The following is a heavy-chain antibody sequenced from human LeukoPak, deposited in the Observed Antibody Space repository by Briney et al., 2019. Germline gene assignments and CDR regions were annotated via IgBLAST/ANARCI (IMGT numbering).Heavy chain of an antibody. CDR2: INPNSGGT. CDR1: GYTFTGYY. J-gene: IGHJ3*02. V-gene: IGHV1-2*02. Sequence: GASVKVSCKASGYTFTGYYMHWVRQAPGQGLEWMGWINPNSGGTNYAQKFQGRVTMTRDTSISTAYMELSRLRSDDTAVYYCARGKWVGQWLVRSRGGRDDAFDIWGQGTMVTVSS. CDR3: ARGKWVGQWLVRSRGGRDDAFDI. D-gene: IGHD6-19*01.